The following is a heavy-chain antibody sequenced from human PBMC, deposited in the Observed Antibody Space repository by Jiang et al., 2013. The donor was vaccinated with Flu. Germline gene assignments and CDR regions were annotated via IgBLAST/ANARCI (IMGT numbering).Heavy chain of an antibody. CDR3: ARGPEGGHTAMVPFDY. Sequence: KPSETLSLTCAVYGGSFSGYYWSWIRQPPGKGLEWIGEINHSGSTNYNPSLKSRVTISVDTSKNQFSLKLSSVTAADTAVYYCARGPEGGHTAMVPFDYWGQGTLVTVSS. CDR2: INHSGST. V-gene: IGHV4-34*01. D-gene: IGHD5-18*01. J-gene: IGHJ4*02. CDR1: GGSFSGYY.